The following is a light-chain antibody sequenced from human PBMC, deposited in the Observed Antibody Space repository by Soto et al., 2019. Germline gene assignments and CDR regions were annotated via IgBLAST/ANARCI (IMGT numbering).Light chain of an antibody. J-gene: IGKJ5*01. V-gene: IGKV1-5*01. CDR3: QQCNGPIT. CDR2: DAS. CDR1: QSIGNR. Sequence: DIQMTQSPSTLSASVRDRVTHPLRASQSIGNRLAWYQQKPGKAPKLLIYDASSLQSGVPSRFSGSGSGTAFTLTITGLQPDDFASYYCQQCNGPITFGQGTRLEI.